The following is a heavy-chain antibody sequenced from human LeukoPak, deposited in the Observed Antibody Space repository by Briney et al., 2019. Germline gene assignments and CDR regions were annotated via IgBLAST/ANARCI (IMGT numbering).Heavy chain of an antibody. V-gene: IGHV4-4*07. CDR2: IYTSGST. D-gene: IGHD2-15*01. Sequence: SETLSLTCTVSGGSISSFYWSWIRQPAGKGLEWIGRIYTSGSTNYNPSLKGRVTMSIDTSKNQFSLKLSSVTAADTAVYYCAREDCSGGSCYYYYYYYMDVWGKGTTVTVSS. J-gene: IGHJ6*03. CDR3: AREDCSGGSCYYYYYYYMDV. CDR1: GGSISSFY.